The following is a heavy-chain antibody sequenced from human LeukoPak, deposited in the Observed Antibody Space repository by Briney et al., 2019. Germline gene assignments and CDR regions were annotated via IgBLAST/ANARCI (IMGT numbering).Heavy chain of an antibody. D-gene: IGHD3-16*01. J-gene: IGHJ4*02. V-gene: IGHV3-7*01. Sequence: GGSLRLSCAASGFIFSSYWMTWVRQAPGKGLEWVANIKQAGSENSYVDSVKGRFTISRDNAKNSLYLQINSLRAEDTAVCYCARIRGDYYFDYWGQGTLVTVSS. CDR3: ARIRGDYYFDY. CDR1: GFIFSSYW. CDR2: IKQAGSEN.